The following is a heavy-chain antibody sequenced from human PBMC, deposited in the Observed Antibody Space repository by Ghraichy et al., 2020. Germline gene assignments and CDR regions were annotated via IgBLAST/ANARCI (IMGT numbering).Heavy chain of an antibody. CDR1: GFRFSDYA. Sequence: WGSLRLSCAASGFRFSDYAMHWVRQAPGKGLEWVALVSYDGINKFYGESVKGRFTVSRDNSDNTVFLQMNSLRPDDTAVYYCAKSKHYWNDEDPGWWFDPWGQGTLVIVSS. CDR2: VSYDGINK. D-gene: IGHD1-1*01. J-gene: IGHJ5*02. V-gene: IGHV3-30*18. CDR3: AKSKHYWNDEDPGWWFDP.